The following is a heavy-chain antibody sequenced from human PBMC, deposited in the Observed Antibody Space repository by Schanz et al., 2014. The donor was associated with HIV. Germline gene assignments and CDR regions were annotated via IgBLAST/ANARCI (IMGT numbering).Heavy chain of an antibody. CDR1: GFTFSTYA. J-gene: IGHJ6*02. CDR2: ISGSAGRA. V-gene: IGHV3-23*01. D-gene: IGHD4-17*01. CDR3: ARRDYGDYYYYYGMDV. Sequence: EVQLLESGGGLVQPGGSLRLSCAASGFTFSTYAMSWVRQAPGKGLEWVSVISGSAGRAYYADAVKGRFTISRDNSKDTLFLQMNSRRAEDTAVYYCARRDYGDYYYYYGMDVWGQGTTVTVSS.